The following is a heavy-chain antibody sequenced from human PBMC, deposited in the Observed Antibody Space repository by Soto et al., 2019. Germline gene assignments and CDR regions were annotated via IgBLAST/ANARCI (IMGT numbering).Heavy chain of an antibody. CDR1: AASFSKYY. CDR3: ASVTFGGIVLAH. J-gene: IGHJ4*02. V-gene: IGHV4-59*01. D-gene: IGHD3-16*01. Sequence: ETLSLTCTVSAASFSKYYWTWIRQPPGTGLEWIGYIYFNGNTKYNPSLEGRLTISIDTSKKEFSLKLTSVTAADAAVYYCASVTFGGIVLAHWGQGTLVTVSS. CDR2: IYFNGNT.